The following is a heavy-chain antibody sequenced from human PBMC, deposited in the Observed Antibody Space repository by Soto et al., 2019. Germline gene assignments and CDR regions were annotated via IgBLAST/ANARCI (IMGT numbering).Heavy chain of an antibody. V-gene: IGHV1-18*01. Sequence: VKVSCKASGYTFTSYGISWVRQAPGQGLEWMGWISAYNGNTNYAQKLQGRVTMTADTSTSTAYMELRSLRSDDTAVYYCARDTSIHVGSWFDPWGQGTLVTVSS. J-gene: IGHJ5*02. CDR3: ARDTSIHVGSWFDP. D-gene: IGHD2-15*01. CDR1: GYTFTSYG. CDR2: ISAYNGNT.